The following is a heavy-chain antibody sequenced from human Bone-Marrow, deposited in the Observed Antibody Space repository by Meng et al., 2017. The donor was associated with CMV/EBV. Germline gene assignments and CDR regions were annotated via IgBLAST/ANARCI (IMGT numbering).Heavy chain of an antibody. CDR3: ATYSSHALLWFGELLGYYYYGMDV. Sequence: WVRQAPGQGLEWMGIINPSGGSTNYAQKFQGRVTMTRDTSISTAYMELSRLRSDDTAVYYCATYSSHALLWFGELLGYYYYGMDVWGQGTTVTVSS. J-gene: IGHJ6*02. CDR2: INPSGGST. D-gene: IGHD3-10*01. V-gene: IGHV1-46*01.